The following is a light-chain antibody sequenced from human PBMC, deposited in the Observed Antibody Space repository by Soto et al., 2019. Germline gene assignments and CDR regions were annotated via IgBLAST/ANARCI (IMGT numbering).Light chain of an antibody. CDR3: QQYNNWPV. J-gene: IGKJ4*01. V-gene: IGKV3-15*01. CDR2: GAS. CDR1: QSVSSN. Sequence: EIVMTQSPATLSVSPGERATLSCRASQSVSSNLAWYQQKPGQAPRLLIYGASTRATGIPARFSGSGSGTDFTLTISSLQSEDFALYYCQQYNNWPVFGGGTKVDIK.